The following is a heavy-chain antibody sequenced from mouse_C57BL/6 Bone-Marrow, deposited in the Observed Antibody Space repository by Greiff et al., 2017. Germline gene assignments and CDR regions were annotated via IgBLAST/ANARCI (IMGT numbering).Heavy chain of an antibody. V-gene: IGHV1-59*01. CDR2: IDPSDSYT. D-gene: IGHD1-1*01. CDR3: AREGLYYYGSSYFDY. J-gene: IGHJ2*01. Sequence: QVQLQQPGAELVRPGTSVKLSCKASGYTFTSYWMHWVKQRPGQGLEWIGVIDPSDSYTNYNQKFKGKATLTLDTSSSTAYMQLSSLTSEDSAVYYCAREGLYYYGSSYFDYCGQGTTLTVSS. CDR1: GYTFTSYW.